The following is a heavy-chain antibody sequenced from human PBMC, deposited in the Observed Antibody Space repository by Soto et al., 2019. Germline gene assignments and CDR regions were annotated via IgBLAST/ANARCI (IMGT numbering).Heavy chain of an antibody. D-gene: IGHD3-9*01. CDR1: GYSFTSYW. CDR2: IYPGDSDT. CDR3: ARQLDYDILTGYYTDYYYGMDV. J-gene: IGHJ6*02. V-gene: IGHV5-51*01. Sequence: GESLKISCKGSGYSFTSYWIGWVRQMPGKGLERMGIIYPGDSDTRYSPSFQGQVTISADKSISTAYLQWSSLKASDTAMYYCARQLDYDILTGYYTDYYYGMDVWGQGTTVPV.